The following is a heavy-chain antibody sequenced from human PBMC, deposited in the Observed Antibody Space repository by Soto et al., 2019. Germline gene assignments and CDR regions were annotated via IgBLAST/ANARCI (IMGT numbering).Heavy chain of an antibody. D-gene: IGHD2-2*02. V-gene: IGHV1-3*01. Sequence: ASVTVSCKASGYTFTSYAMHWVRQAPGQRLEWMGWINAGNGNTKYSQKFQGRVTITRDTSASTAYMELSSLRSEDTAVYYCAKSATVPAAIAYWGRGTVVTVSS. CDR2: INAGNGNT. J-gene: IGHJ2*01. CDR1: GYTFTSYA. CDR3: AKSATVPAAIAY.